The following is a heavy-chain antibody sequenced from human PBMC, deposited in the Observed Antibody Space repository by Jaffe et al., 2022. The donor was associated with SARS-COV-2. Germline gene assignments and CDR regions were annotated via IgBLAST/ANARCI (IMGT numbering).Heavy chain of an antibody. CDR2: IKQDGTEK. V-gene: IGHV3-7*01. Sequence: EVQLVESGGALVQPGGSLRLSCEGFGFTFSNYWMTWVRQVPGKGLEWVANIKQDGTEKYYVDSVKGRFTISRDNAKNTLYLQMSSLRAEDTAMYYCARDRSIFDYWGQGTLVTVSS. CDR3: ARDRSIFDY. D-gene: IGHD3-9*01. CDR1: GFTFSNYW. J-gene: IGHJ4*02.